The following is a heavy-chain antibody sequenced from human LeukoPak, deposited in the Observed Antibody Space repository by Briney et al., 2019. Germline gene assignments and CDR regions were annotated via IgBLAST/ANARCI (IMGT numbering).Heavy chain of an antibody. CDR1: GFTFSDYY. Sequence: PGGSLRLSCAASGFTFSDYYMSWIRRAPGKGLEGVSYISSSSSYTNYADSVKGRFTISRDNAKNSLYLQMNSLRAEDTAVYYCARDMDTAMVIDYWGQGTLVTVSS. J-gene: IGHJ4*02. CDR3: ARDMDTAMVIDY. CDR2: ISSSSSYT. V-gene: IGHV3-11*06. D-gene: IGHD5-18*01.